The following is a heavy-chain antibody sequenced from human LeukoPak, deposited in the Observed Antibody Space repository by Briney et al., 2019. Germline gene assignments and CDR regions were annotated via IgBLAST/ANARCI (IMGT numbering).Heavy chain of an antibody. CDR3: ASITVFGVSPTQGAFDI. CDR2: VNSYISVT. V-gene: IGHV1-2*02. D-gene: IGHD3-3*01. CDR1: GSTFTGYY. J-gene: IGHJ3*02. Sequence: ASGKVACKASGSTFTGYYMHWVRQAPGQGLEWMGWVNSYISVTDYAQKFEGRVTMTRDTSISTDYMALSRLSSDDTAVYYCASITVFGVSPTQGAFDIWGQGTMVTVSS.